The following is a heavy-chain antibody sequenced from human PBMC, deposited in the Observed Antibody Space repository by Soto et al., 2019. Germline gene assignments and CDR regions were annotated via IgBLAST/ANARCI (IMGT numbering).Heavy chain of an antibody. V-gene: IGHV3-30-3*01. Sequence: QVQLVESGGGVVQPGRSLRLSCAASGFPFSNYAVHWVRQAPGKGLEWVAAISYDGSNNYYADSVKGRFTISRDNSRNTLYVHMNSLRVEDTAVYYCARDVFGGSYGMDVWGQGTTVTVS. CDR1: GFPFSNYA. CDR2: ISYDGSNN. D-gene: IGHD1-26*01. J-gene: IGHJ6*02. CDR3: ARDVFGGSYGMDV.